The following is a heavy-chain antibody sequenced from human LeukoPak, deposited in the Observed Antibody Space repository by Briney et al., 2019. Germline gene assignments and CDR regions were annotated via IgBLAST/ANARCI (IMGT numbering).Heavy chain of an antibody. CDR2: ISYDGSNK. Sequence: GGSLRLSCAASGFTFSSYGMHWVRQAPGKGLEWVAVISYDGSNKYYADSVKGRFTISRDNSKNTLYLQMNSLRAEDTAVYYCAKDLGEARRGPGIAAAGTIADWGQGTLVTVSS. CDR1: GFTFSSYG. J-gene: IGHJ1*01. CDR3: AKDLGEARRGPGIAAAGTIAD. D-gene: IGHD6-13*01. V-gene: IGHV3-30*18.